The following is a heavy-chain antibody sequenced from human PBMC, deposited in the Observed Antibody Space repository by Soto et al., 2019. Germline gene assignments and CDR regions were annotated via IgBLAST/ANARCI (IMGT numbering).Heavy chain of an antibody. CDR1: GGSISSYY. V-gene: IGHV4-59*01. J-gene: IGHJ5*02. Sequence: TSETLSLTCTVSGGSISSYYWSWIRQTPGKGLEWIGHIYYSGSTNYNPSLKSRVTISVDTSKNQFSLKLSSVTAADTAVYYCARDRPITIFGVVINAHWFDPLGQGTLVTVST. CDR3: ARDRPITIFGVVINAHWFDP. CDR2: IYYSGST. D-gene: IGHD3-3*01.